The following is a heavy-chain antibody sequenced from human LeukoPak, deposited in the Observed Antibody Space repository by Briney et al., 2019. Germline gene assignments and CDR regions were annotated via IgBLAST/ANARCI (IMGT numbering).Heavy chain of an antibody. CDR2: ISWNSGSI. V-gene: IGHV3-9*03. CDR1: GFTFDDYA. D-gene: IGHD6-6*01. Sequence: SLRLSCAASGFTFDDYAMHWVRQAPGKGLEWVSGISWNSGSIGYADSVKGRFTISRDNAKNSLYPQMNSLRAEDMALCYDAKDGGDSSSSGDAFDIWGQGSMVTVSS. J-gene: IGHJ3*02. CDR3: AKDGGDSSSSGDAFDI.